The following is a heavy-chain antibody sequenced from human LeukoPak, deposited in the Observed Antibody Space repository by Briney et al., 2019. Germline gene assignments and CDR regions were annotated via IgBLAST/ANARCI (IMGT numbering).Heavy chain of an antibody. Sequence: GGSLRLSCAASGFRFSMYSMNWVRQAPGKGLEWVSYISSSGTAIYYADSVKGRFTISRDNAKNSLYLQMNSLRAEDTALYYCAKAPTSYYGSGRGTYYGMDVWGQGTTVIVSS. CDR3: AKAPTSYYGSGRGTYYGMDV. CDR1: GFRFSMYS. D-gene: IGHD3-10*01. V-gene: IGHV3-48*04. CDR2: ISSSGTAI. J-gene: IGHJ6*02.